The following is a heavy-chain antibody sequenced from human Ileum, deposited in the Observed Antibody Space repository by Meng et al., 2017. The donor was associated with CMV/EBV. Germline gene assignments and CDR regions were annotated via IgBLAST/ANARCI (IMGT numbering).Heavy chain of an antibody. V-gene: IGHV1-2*02. D-gene: IGHD5-18*01. CDR2: INPNSGGT. Sequence: ASVKVSCKASGYTFTGYYMHWVRQAPGQGLEWMGWINPNSGGTNYAQKFQGRVTMTRDTSISTAYMELSRLRSDDTAVYYCARVRKLWPEDYFDYWGQGTLVTVSS. CDR3: ARVRKLWPEDYFDY. J-gene: IGHJ4*02. CDR1: GYTFTGYY.